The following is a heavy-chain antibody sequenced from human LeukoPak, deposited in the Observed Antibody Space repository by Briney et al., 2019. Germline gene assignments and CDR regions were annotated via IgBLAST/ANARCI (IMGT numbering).Heavy chain of an antibody. D-gene: IGHD2-2*01. CDR3: AKEHREYCSSTSCPNWIDP. CDR2: ISASGGTT. Sequence: GGSLRLSCADSGFTFSSYVMSWVRQAPGKGLEWASAISASGGTTYYADSVKGRFTISRDNSKNTLYLQTSSLRAEDTAVYYCAKEHREYCSSTSCPNWIDPWGQGTLVTVSS. V-gene: IGHV3-23*01. J-gene: IGHJ5*02. CDR1: GFTFSSYV.